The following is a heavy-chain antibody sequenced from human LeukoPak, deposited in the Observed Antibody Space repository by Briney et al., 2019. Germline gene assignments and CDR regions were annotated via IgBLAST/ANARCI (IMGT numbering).Heavy chain of an antibody. J-gene: IGHJ3*02. CDR1: GFTFSIYS. CDR2: IYSGGST. Sequence: GALRLSCAASGFTFSIYSMSWVRQAPGKGLEWVSIIYSGGSTFYADSVKGRFTISRDNSKNTLYLQMNSLRAEDTAVYYCARGGSYLSAFDIWGQGTMVTVSS. D-gene: IGHD1-26*01. V-gene: IGHV3-53*01. CDR3: ARGGSYLSAFDI.